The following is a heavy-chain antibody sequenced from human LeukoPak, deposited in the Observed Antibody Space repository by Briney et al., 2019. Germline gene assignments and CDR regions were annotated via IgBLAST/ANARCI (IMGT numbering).Heavy chain of an antibody. CDR1: GFTFSGHW. D-gene: IGHD3-22*01. CDR3: ATPLDYRDSSGFHQGGD. CDR2: IKEDGSKK. J-gene: IGHJ4*02. Sequence: GGSLRLSCAASGFTFSGHWMTWVRQAPGKGLEWVANIKEDGSKKNYVDSVTGRFTISRDNAKNSLYLQMTSLRAEDTAMYYCATPLDYRDSSGFHQGGDWGQGTLVTVSS. V-gene: IGHV3-7*03.